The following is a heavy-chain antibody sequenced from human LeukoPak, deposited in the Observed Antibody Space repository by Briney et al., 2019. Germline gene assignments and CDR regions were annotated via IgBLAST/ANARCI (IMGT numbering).Heavy chain of an antibody. Sequence: PGGSLRLSCAASGFTFSSYEINWVRKAPGKGLVWVASISGSGSTENYADSVTGRFTISRDNAKDSLFLQMNSLRGEDTAVYYCARAGRGYGMDVWGQGTTVTVSS. CDR3: ARAGRGYGMDV. J-gene: IGHJ6*02. V-gene: IGHV3-48*03. CDR2: ISGSGSTE. CDR1: GFTFSSYE.